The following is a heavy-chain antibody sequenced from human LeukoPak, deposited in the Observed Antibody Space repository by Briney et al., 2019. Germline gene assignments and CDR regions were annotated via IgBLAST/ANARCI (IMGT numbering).Heavy chain of an antibody. CDR3: ARAEWELLQVDY. D-gene: IGHD1-26*01. CDR1: GFTFSSYA. CDR2: IKQDGSEK. Sequence: GGSLRLSCAASGFTFSSYAMSWVRQAPGKGLEWVANIKQDGSEKYYVDSVKGRFTISRDNAKNSLYQQMNSLRAEDTAVYYCARAEWELLQVDYWGQGTVVTVSS. J-gene: IGHJ4*02. V-gene: IGHV3-7*01.